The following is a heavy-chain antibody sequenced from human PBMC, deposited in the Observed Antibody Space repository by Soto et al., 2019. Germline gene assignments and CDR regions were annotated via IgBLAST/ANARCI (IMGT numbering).Heavy chain of an antibody. V-gene: IGHV4-59*01. D-gene: IGHD2-2*02. J-gene: IGHJ4*02. CDR3: ARVPPYCSSTSCYTDY. Sequence: PSETLSLTCTVSGGSISSYYWSWIRQPPGKGLEWIGYIYYSGSTNYNPSLKSRVTISVDTSKNQFSLKLSSVTAADTAVYYCARVPPYCSSTSCYTDYWGQVTLVTVSS. CDR1: GGSISSYY. CDR2: IYYSGST.